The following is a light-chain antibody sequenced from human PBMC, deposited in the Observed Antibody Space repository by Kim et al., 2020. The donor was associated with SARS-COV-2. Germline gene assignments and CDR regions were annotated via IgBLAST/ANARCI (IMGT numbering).Light chain of an antibody. CDR3: LQRFDWPLT. V-gene: IGKV3-11*01. CDR1: WRISSW. J-gene: IGKJ4*01. CDR2: DAS. Sequence: WSPGERATRPARASWRISSWLAWYQQKPGQAPRLLICDASNRATGIPARFSGSGSGTDFTLTISSLEPEDFAVYYCLQRFDWPLTFGGGTKVDIK.